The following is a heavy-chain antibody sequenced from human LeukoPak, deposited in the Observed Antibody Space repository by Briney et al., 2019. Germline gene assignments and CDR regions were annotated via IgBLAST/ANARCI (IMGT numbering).Heavy chain of an antibody. CDR1: GYNFTIYW. V-gene: IGHV5-51*01. CDR3: ARLTGDWFDP. CDR2: IFPGDSDT. J-gene: IGHJ5*02. D-gene: IGHD3-10*01. Sequence: GESLKISCKGSGYNFTIYWIGWVRQMPGKGLEWMGIIFPGDSDTTYSPSFQGQVTISADKSISTAYLQWSSLKASDTATYYCARLTGDWFDPWGQGTLVTVSS.